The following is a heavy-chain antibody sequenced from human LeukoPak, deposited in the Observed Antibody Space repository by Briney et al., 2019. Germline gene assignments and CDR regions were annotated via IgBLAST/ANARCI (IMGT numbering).Heavy chain of an antibody. D-gene: IGHD6-19*01. CDR3: AKVRWDNSGWYYLDS. Sequence: PGGSLRLSCAASGFTFSSYGMHWVRQGPGKGLVGLTIVSYDGTKKYYADSVKGRFTISRDNSKNTLYLQMNNLRAEDTAMYYCAKVRWDNSGWYYLDSWGQGTLVTVSS. CDR1: GFTFSSYG. V-gene: IGHV3-30*18. J-gene: IGHJ4*02. CDR2: VSYDGTKK.